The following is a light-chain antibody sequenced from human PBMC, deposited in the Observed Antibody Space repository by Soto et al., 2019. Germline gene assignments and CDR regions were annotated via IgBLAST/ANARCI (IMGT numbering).Light chain of an antibody. CDR2: KAT. J-gene: IGKJ2*01. V-gene: IGKV1-5*03. CDR3: RHYNTYSPPYT. Sequence: DIQMTQSPSTLSASVGDRVTITCRASQSISYWLAWYQQKPGKAPNLLIYKATSLESGVPSRFSGSGSGTEFTRTINSLQPDDFATYYCRHYNTYSPPYTFGQGTRLEIK. CDR1: QSISYW.